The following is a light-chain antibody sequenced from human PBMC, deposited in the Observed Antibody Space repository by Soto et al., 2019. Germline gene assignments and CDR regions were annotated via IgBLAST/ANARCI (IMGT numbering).Light chain of an antibody. J-gene: IGLJ1*01. CDR2: AVT. CDR3: CSYTGASTYV. V-gene: IGLV2-14*01. CDR1: SGDVGGYNY. Sequence: QSALTQPASVSGSPGQSVTISFAGTSGDVGGYNYVSWYQQHPGKAPKLMMHAVTNRPSGVSNRFSGSKSGNTASLTISSLQAEDEADYYCCSYTGASTYVFGTGTKLTVL.